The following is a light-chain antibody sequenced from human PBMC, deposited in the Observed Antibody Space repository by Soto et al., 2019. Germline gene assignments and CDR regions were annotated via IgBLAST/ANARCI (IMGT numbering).Light chain of an antibody. CDR2: ANI. V-gene: IGLV1-40*01. J-gene: IGLJ3*02. CDR3: QSYDISLSAWV. CDR1: GSNIGAGYD. Sequence: QAVLTQPPSVSGAPGQRVTISCAGSGSNIGAGYDVHWYQQLPGTVPKLLIYANINRPSGVSGRFSGSKSGTSASLAITGLQAEDEGDYYCQSYDISLSAWVFGGGTKLTVL.